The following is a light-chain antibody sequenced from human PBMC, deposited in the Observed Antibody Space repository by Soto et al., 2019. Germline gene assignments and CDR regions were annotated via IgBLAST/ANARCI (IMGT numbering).Light chain of an antibody. CDR1: QSVTSS. Sequence: EIVLTQSPATLSLSPGDRATLSCRASQSVTSSLAWFQQKPGQAPRLLIYDVSRRATAIPARFSGSGSGTDFTLTISRLEPEDFAVYYCQQYGSSPLTFGGGTKVEIK. CDR3: QQYGSSPLT. J-gene: IGKJ4*01. CDR2: DVS. V-gene: IGKV3-20*01.